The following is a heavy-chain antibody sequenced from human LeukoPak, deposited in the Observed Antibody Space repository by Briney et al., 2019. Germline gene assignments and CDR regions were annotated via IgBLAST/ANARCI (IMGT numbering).Heavy chain of an antibody. Sequence: KSSETLSLTCTVSGGSISSSSYYWGWIRQPPGKGLEWIGSVYFSGITYYNESLKSRLTISVDKSNNQFSLKVRSVTAADTAVYYCARVCPEKWKVRSYYYMDVWGKGTMVTVSS. J-gene: IGHJ6*03. D-gene: IGHD4-17*01. CDR1: GGSISSSSYY. V-gene: IGHV4-39*07. CDR3: ARVCPEKWKVRSYYYMDV. CDR2: VYFSGIT.